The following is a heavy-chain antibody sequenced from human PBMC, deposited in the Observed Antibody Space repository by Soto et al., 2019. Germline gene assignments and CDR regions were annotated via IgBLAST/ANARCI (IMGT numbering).Heavy chain of an antibody. Sequence: SVKVSCKASGYTLTSYAMHWVRQAPGQRLEWVGRINPILSMSNYAQKFQDRVTMTADKSTSTAYMELRSLRSEDTAMYYCAASYGSGYRAFDYWGQGALVTVSS. V-gene: IGHV1-69*04. CDR3: AASYGSGYRAFDY. CDR1: GYTLTSYA. J-gene: IGHJ4*02. D-gene: IGHD3-10*01. CDR2: INPILSMS.